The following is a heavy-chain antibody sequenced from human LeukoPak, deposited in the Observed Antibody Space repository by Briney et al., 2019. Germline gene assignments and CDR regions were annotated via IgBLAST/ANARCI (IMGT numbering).Heavy chain of an antibody. V-gene: IGHV3-21*01. CDR3: ARDSNPYYDFWSGYYVAFDI. Sequence: GGSLRLSCAASGFTFSSYSMNWVRQAPGKGLEWVSSITSSTSYIYYADSVKGRFTISRDNAKNTLYLQMNSLRAEDTAVYYCARDSNPYYDFWSGYYVAFDIWGQGTMVTVSS. CDR2: ITSSTSYI. CDR1: GFTFSSYS. J-gene: IGHJ3*02. D-gene: IGHD3-3*01.